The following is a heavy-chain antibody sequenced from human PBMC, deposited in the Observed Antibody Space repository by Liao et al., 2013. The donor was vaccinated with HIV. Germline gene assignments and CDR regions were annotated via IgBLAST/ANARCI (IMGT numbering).Heavy chain of an antibody. V-gene: IGHV4-34*01. J-gene: IGHJ4*02. CDR1: GGSINNFY. Sequence: QVQLQQWSAGPLKPSETLSLTCTVSGGSINNFYWTWIRQSPGKGLEWIGEIHHSGTTTYNPSLETRITVSLHASENQLSLKLSSVTAADTAVYYCARGNFLVGSTSFDHWGQGTLVTVSS. CDR3: ARGNFLVGSTSFDH. D-gene: IGHD1-26*01. CDR2: IHHSGTT.